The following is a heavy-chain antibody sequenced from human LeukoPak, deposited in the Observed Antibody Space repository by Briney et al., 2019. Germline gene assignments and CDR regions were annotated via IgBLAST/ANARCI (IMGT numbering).Heavy chain of an antibody. V-gene: IGHV3-23*01. J-gene: IGHJ6*03. CDR3: ARRGGDYYYYYMDV. CDR2: ISGSGGST. CDR1: GFTFSSYA. Sequence: GRSLRLSCAASGFTFSSYAMSWVRQAPGKGLEWVSAISGSGGSTYYADSVKGRFTISRDNSKNTLYLQMNSLRAEDTAVYYCARRGGDYYYYYMDVWGKGTTVTVSS. D-gene: IGHD2-15*01.